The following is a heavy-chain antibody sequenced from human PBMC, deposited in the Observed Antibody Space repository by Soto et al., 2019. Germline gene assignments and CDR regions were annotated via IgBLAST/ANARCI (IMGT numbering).Heavy chain of an antibody. CDR2: IYSTGNT. D-gene: IGHD6-13*01. V-gene: IGHV4-39*01. CDR3: RRSSRYSTDV. Sequence: QLQLQESGPGLVKPSETLSLTCTVSGDSIRSSSYWGWIREPPGKGLEWIGSIYSTGNTYYNPSLNSQVTISVATSKNQFSLNVISMTAADTAVYYCRRSSRYSTDVWGQGTTVTVSS. CDR1: GDSIRSSSY. J-gene: IGHJ6*02.